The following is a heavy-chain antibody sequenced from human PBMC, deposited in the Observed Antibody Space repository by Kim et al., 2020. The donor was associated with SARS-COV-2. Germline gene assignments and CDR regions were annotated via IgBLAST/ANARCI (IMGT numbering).Heavy chain of an antibody. CDR3: VRPSSTSCPCYYMDV. CDR2: VISDGSRT. CDR1: ALPFRPSW. Sequence: SLLLSCSASALPFRPSWTSFFLPSPFPLLVWVSRVISDGSRTDYADSVKGRFTISRDPAPNTLYLQMNSVRAEDTAVYYCVRPSSTSCPCYYMDVWGKGTTVTVSS. J-gene: IGHJ6*03. D-gene: IGHD2-2*01. V-gene: IGHV3-74*01.